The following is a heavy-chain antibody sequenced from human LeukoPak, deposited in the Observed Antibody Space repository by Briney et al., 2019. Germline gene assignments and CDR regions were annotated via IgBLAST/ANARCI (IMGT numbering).Heavy chain of an antibody. J-gene: IGHJ3*02. Sequence: PSETLSLTCTVSGGSISSYYWSWIRQPPGKGLEWIGYIYYSGSTNYNPSLKSRATISVDTSKNQFSLKLSSVTAADTAVYYCARDSSSDFWSGYSYDAFDIWGQGTMVTVSS. CDR2: IYYSGST. V-gene: IGHV4-59*01. CDR3: ARDSSSDFWSGYSYDAFDI. CDR1: GGSISSYY. D-gene: IGHD3-3*01.